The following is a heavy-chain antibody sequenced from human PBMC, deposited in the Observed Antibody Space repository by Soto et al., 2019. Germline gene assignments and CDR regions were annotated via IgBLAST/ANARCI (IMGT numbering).Heavy chain of an antibody. CDR1: GFTFSNYA. CDR2: LSGSGRST. D-gene: IGHD5-18*01. Sequence: ESGGGLVQPGGSLRLSCAASGFTFSNYAMSWVRQAPGKGLKWVSCLSGSGRSTYYADSVKGRFTISRDSSKNTLYLQMNSLRAEDTAVYYCAKEGAYICGYPPDFWGQGSLVTVSS. CDR3: AKEGAYICGYPPDF. J-gene: IGHJ4*02. V-gene: IGHV3-23*01.